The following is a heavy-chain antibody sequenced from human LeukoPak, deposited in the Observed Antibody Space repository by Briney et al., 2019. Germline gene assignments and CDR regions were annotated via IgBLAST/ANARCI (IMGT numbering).Heavy chain of an antibody. CDR3: ARDRSFRYCSSTSCQRGYYYYMDV. D-gene: IGHD2-2*01. V-gene: IGHV1-8*03. CDR1: GYTFTSLD. CDR2: MNPKSGYT. J-gene: IGHJ6*03. Sequence: ASVKVSCKASGYTFTSLDINRVRQATGQGLEWMGWMNPKSGYTGHAQKFQGRVTITGDTSISTVYMELSSLRSEDTAVYYCARDRSFRYCSSTSCQRGYYYYMDVWGKGTTVTVSS.